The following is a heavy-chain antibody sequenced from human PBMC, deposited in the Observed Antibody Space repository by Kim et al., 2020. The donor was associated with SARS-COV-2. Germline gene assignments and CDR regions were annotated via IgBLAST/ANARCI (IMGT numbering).Heavy chain of an antibody. J-gene: IGHJ3*02. D-gene: IGHD2-21*01. CDR1: GGSFSGYY. Sequence: SETLSLTCGVYGGSFSGYYWSWVRQSPGKGLEWIGDVDPDGGTNYNPSRKSRVTISLDTSKNEFSLNLASVTAADTALYYCAEQIVVISSAGFDIWGPGTMVIVSS. V-gene: IGHV4-34*01. CDR2: VDPDGGT. CDR3: AEQIVVISSAGFDI.